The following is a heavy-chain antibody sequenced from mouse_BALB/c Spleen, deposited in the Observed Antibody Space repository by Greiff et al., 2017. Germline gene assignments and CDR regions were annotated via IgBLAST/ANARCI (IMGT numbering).Heavy chain of an antibody. CDR1: GYTFTSYW. CDR2: IYPSDSYT. CDR3: TRSRDY. Sequence: QVQLQQPGAELVRPGASVKLSCKASGYTFTSYWINWVKQRPGQGLEWIGNIYPSDSYTNYNQKFKDKATLTVDKSSSTAYMQLSSPTSEDSAVYYCTRSRDYWGQGTTLTVSS. V-gene: IGHV1-69*02. J-gene: IGHJ2*01.